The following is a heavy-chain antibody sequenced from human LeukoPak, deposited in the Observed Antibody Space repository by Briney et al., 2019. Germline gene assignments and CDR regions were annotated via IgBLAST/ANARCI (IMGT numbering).Heavy chain of an antibody. CDR3: ARLKGSTSVFDY. J-gene: IGHJ4*02. CDR2: INPEGSDK. D-gene: IGHD2-2*01. V-gene: IGHV3-7*03. Sequence: PGGSLRLSCVASGFTFSSHWMTWVRQAPGKGLEWVGNINPEGSDKFYVDSVKGRFTMSRDNARNSLYLQLGSLRAEVSAVYYCARLKGSTSVFDYWGQGTLVTV. CDR1: GFTFSSHW.